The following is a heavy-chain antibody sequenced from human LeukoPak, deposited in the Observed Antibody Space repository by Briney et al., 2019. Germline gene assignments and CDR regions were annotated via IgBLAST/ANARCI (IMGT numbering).Heavy chain of an antibody. J-gene: IGHJ6*03. CDR1: GYSFPGLY. V-gene: IGHV1-2*02. CDR3: ARGPNHYYYMDF. Sequence: GSVKVSCKASGYSFPGLYIHWVRPAPGQGIEWMGWINPDGGVTKSAQNFQGRVTMTRDKSINTVYMELSGLTSDDTALYYCARGPNHYYYMDFWGTGTTVSVS. D-gene: IGHD2-8*01. CDR2: INPDGGVT.